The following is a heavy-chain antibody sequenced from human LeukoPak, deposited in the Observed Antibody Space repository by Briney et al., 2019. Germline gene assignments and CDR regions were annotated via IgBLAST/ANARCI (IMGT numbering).Heavy chain of an antibody. CDR2: IYSGGST. Sequence: PGGSLRLSCAASGFIVSDHYMDWVRQAPGKGLEWVSVIYSGGSTYYADSVKGRFTISRDNSKNTVYLQLNNLRVEDTAVYYCARYHTALNYWGQGTLVTASS. D-gene: IGHD5-18*01. V-gene: IGHV3-53*01. CDR1: GFIVSDHY. CDR3: ARYHTALNY. J-gene: IGHJ4*02.